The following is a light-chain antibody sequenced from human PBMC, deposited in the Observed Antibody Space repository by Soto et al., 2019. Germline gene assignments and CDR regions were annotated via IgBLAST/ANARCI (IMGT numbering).Light chain of an antibody. CDR1: EIFSSSY. CDR2: GSS. CDR3: QHYGVSPPHN. J-gene: IGKJ2*01. V-gene: IGKV3-20*01. Sequence: EIVLTQSPGTLSLSPGERATLSCRASEIFSSSYLAWYQQKPGQPPRLLISGSSTRAPGIPDRFSGSGSGTDFTLTISRLEPEDFAVYYCQHYGVSPPHNFGQGTKLEIK.